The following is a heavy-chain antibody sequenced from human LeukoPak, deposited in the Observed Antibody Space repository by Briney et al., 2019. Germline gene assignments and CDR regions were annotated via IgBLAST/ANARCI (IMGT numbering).Heavy chain of an antibody. Sequence: ASVKVSCKASGYTFTSHGITWVRQAPGQGLEWIGWISAYNGNTNYAQNLQGRVTMTTDTSTSTAYMELRSLRSDDTAVYYCAREVAASIGFDYWGQGTLVTVSS. V-gene: IGHV1-18*01. D-gene: IGHD6-13*01. CDR3: AREVAASIGFDY. CDR2: ISAYNGNT. CDR1: GYTFTSHG. J-gene: IGHJ4*02.